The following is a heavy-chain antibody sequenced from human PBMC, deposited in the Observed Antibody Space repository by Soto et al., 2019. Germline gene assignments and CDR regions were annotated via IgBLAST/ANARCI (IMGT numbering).Heavy chain of an antibody. CDR2: ISAYNGNT. D-gene: IGHD3-3*01. Sequence: ASVKVCCKASGYTFTSYGISWVRQAPGQGLEWMGWISAYNGNTNYAQKLQGRVTMTTDTSTSTAYMELRSLRSDDTAVYYCARDFGNVLRFLEWLFRVQAYGMDVWGQGTTVTVSS. CDR3: ARDFGNVLRFLEWLFRVQAYGMDV. CDR1: GYTFTSYG. V-gene: IGHV1-18*01. J-gene: IGHJ6*02.